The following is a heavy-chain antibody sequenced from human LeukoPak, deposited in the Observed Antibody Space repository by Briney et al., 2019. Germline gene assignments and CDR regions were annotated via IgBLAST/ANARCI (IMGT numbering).Heavy chain of an antibody. Sequence: SQTLSLTCDISGDSVSSGSGGWNWIRQSPSRGLEWLGRIYYRSQWYNDDAVSVKGRISINPDTAKNQFSLHLNSVTPDDTALYYCVRGGLVRGSLNSLTGFDIWGQGTMVTVSS. J-gene: IGHJ3*02. CDR2: IYYRSQWYN. V-gene: IGHV6-1*01. CDR1: GDSVSSGSGG. D-gene: IGHD3-10*01. CDR3: VRGGLVRGSLNSLTGFDI.